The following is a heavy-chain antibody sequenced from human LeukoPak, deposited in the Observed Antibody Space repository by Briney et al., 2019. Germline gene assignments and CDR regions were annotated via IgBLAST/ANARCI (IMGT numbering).Heavy chain of an antibody. V-gene: IGHV1-2*02. CDR3: ARPRGYSGYDFKPTFKPDYNWFDP. J-gene: IGHJ5*02. Sequence: ASVKVSCKASGYTFTGYYMHWVRQAPGQGLEWMGWINPNSGGTNYAQKFQGRVTMTRDTSISTAYMELSRLRSDDTAVYYCARPRGYSGYDFKPTFKPDYNWFDPWGQGTLVTVSS. CDR1: GYTFTGYY. D-gene: IGHD5-12*01. CDR2: INPNSGGT.